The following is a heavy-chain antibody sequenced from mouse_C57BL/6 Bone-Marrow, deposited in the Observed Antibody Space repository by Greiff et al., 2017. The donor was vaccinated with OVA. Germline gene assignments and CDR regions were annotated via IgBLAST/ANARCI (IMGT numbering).Heavy chain of an antibody. CDR3: ARDHDYYGSSWGAMDY. D-gene: IGHD1-1*01. Sequence: EVQLKESGPGLVKPSQSLSLTCSVTGYSITSGYYWNWIRQFPGNKLEWMGYISYDGSNNYNPSLKNRISITRDTSKNQFFLKLNSVTTEDTATYYCARDHDYYGSSWGAMDYWGQGTSVTVSS. V-gene: IGHV3-6*01. CDR1: GYSITSGYY. CDR2: ISYDGSN. J-gene: IGHJ4*01.